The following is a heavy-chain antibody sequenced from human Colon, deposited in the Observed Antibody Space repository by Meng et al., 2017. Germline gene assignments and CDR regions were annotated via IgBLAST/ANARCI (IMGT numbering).Heavy chain of an antibody. J-gene: IGHJ4*02. V-gene: IGHV3-7*01. D-gene: IGHD5-12*01. Sequence: GESLKISCAASGFTFSNNWMSWVRQAPGKGLEWVANIKQDGSEKYYGGSVKGRFTISRDNAKDSLYLQMNSLRVEDTAVYYCARDGYSSRPDLDQWGQGILVTVSS. CDR2: IKQDGSEK. CDR3: ARDGYSSRPDLDQ. CDR1: GFTFSNNW.